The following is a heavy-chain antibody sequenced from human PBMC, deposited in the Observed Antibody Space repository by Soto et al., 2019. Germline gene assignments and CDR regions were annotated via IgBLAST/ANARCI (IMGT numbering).Heavy chain of an antibody. J-gene: IGHJ6*02. CDR1: GFTFSTYA. CDR3: VKGQSSTWSQTGGMDV. D-gene: IGHD1-26*01. Sequence: EVQLLESGGGLVQPGGSLRLSCAASGFTFSTYAMTWVRQAPGKGLEWVSGIDDSGVGTYYADSVKGRLTISRDNSKNPLYLQMGSLRAEDTAIYYCVKGQSSTWSQTGGMDVWGQGTTVTVSS. V-gene: IGHV3-23*01. CDR2: IDDSGVGT.